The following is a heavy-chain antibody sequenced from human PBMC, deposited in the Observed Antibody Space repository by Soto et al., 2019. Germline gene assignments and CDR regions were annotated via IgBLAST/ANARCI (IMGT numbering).Heavy chain of an antibody. J-gene: IGHJ6*02. V-gene: IGHV4-30-4*01. D-gene: IGHD4-4*01. CDR1: GASISSGDYY. CDR3: ARTTVTSSYYGLDV. Sequence: QVQLQESGPGPVKPSQTLSLTCTVSGASISSGDYYWTWIRQPPGKGLEWIGYMYYSGTNYYNPSLQSPVTLSVDTSKNQFSLKLSSVTAADTAVYYCARTTVTSSYYGLDVWGQGSTVTVSS. CDR2: MYYSGTN.